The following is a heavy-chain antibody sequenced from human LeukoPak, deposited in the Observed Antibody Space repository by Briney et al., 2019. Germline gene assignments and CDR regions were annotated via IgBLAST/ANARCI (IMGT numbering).Heavy chain of an antibody. CDR3: ARIRSDAFDI. V-gene: IGHV3-21*01. Sequence: GGSLRLSFAASGFTFSSYSMNWVRQAPGKGLELVSSISSSSCYMYYADSVKGRFTISRDNAKNSLCLQMNSLRAEDTAVYYCARIRSDAFDIWGQGTMVTVSS. CDR2: ISSSSCYM. CDR1: GFTFSSYS. J-gene: IGHJ3*02.